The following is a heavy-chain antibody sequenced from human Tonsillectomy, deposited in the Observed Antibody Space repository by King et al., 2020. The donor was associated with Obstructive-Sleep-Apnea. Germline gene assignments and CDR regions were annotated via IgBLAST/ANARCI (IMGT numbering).Heavy chain of an antibody. V-gene: IGHV3-23*04. Sequence: VQLVESGGGLVQPGGSLRLSCAASGFTFSSYAMSWVRQAPGKGLEWVSAISDGGGTTYYADSVKGRFTISRDNSKNTLYLQMHSLRAEDTAVYYCAKVVGERGDYGGYYYYGMDVWGQGTTVTVSS. D-gene: IGHD4-17*01. CDR1: GFTFSSYA. CDR3: AKVVGERGDYGGYYYYGMDV. J-gene: IGHJ6*02. CDR2: ISDGGGTT.